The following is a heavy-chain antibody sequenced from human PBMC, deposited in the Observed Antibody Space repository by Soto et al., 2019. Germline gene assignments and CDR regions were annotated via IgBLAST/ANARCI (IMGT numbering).Heavy chain of an antibody. Sequence: SVKVSCKASGGTFSSYAISWVRQAPGQGLEWMGGIIPIFGTANYAQKFQGRVTITADESTSTAYMELSSLRSEDTAVYYCARALYYYDSSGYPHFDYWGQGTLVTVSS. V-gene: IGHV1-69*13. J-gene: IGHJ4*02. CDR2: IIPIFGTA. D-gene: IGHD3-22*01. CDR3: ARALYYYDSSGYPHFDY. CDR1: GGTFSSYA.